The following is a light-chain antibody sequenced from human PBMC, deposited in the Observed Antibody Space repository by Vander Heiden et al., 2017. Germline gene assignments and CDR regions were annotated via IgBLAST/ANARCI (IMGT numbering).Light chain of an antibody. CDR2: AAS. CDR3: QQSYSTPPYT. J-gene: IGKJ2*01. CDR1: QSISSY. V-gene: IGKV1-39*01. Sequence: DIQVTQSPSSLSASVGDRVTITCRASQSISSYLKWYQQKPGKAPKRLIYAASSLQSGVPARCSGSGSGTDFTLTISSLRPEDFATYYCQQSYSTPPYTFGQGTKLEIK.